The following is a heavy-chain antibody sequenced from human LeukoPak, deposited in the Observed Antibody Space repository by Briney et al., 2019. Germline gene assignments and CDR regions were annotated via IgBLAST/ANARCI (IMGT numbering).Heavy chain of an antibody. D-gene: IGHD3-16*02. CDR2: IYSGGST. CDR3: AKDFEASLSYHCPSDY. J-gene: IGHJ4*02. V-gene: IGHV3-53*01. Sequence: GGSLRLSCAASGFTVSSNYMSWVRQAPGKGLEWVSVIYSGGSTYYADSVKGRFTISRDNSKNTLYLQMNSLRAEDTAVYYCAKDFEASLSYHCPSDYWGQGTLVIVSS. CDR1: GFTVSSNY.